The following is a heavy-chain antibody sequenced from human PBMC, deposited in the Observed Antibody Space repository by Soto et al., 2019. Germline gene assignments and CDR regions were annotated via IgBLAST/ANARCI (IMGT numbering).Heavy chain of an antibody. CDR2: ISGSGGST. D-gene: IGHD4-17*01. V-gene: IGHV3-23*01. Sequence: GGSLRLSCAASGFTFISYAISWFRHSPVKWLEWVSAISGSGGSTYYADSVKGRFTISRDNSKNTLYLQMNSLRAEDTAVYYCAKDRLVVLNWFDPWGQGTLVTVS. J-gene: IGHJ5*02. CDR1: GFTFISYA. CDR3: AKDRLVVLNWFDP.